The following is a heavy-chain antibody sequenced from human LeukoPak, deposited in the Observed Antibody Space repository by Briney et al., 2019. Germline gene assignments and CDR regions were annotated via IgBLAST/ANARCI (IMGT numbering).Heavy chain of an antibody. CDR2: ISYDGSNK. CDR3: AKAGATFDY. D-gene: IGHD1-26*01. V-gene: IGHV3-30*18. J-gene: IGHJ4*02. Sequence: PGGSLRLSCAASGFTFSSYGMHGVRQAPGKGLEWVAVISYDGSNKYYADSVKGRFTISRENSKNALYLQMNRLRAEDTAVYYCAKAGATFDYWGQGTLVTVSS. CDR1: GFTFSSYG.